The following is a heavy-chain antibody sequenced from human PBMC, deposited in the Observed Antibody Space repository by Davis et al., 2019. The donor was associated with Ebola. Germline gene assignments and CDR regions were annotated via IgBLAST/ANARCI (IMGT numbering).Heavy chain of an antibody. CDR1: GYSFTTYC. Sequence: GESLKISCKGFGYSFTTYCTTWVRQEAGKGLEWMGIACPGESDSRYSPSFQGQVTISVDKSINTAYLQWSSLKASDSALYYCARHSAGLDFWGQGTTVTVS. CDR3: ARHSAGLDF. V-gene: IGHV5-51*01. J-gene: IGHJ6*02. CDR2: ACPGESDS.